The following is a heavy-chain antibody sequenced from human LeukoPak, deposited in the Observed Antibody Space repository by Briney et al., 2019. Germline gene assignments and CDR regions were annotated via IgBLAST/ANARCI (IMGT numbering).Heavy chain of an antibody. CDR3: ASGDFWSALDY. V-gene: IGHV1-69*05. J-gene: IGHJ4*02. CDR1: GGTFSNSA. CDR2: IIPIFGTA. D-gene: IGHD3-3*01. Sequence: GASVKVSCKASGGTFSNSAISWVRQAPGQGLEWMGGIIPIFGTANYAQKFQGRVTITTDESTSTAYMELSSLRSEDTAVYYCASGDFWSALDYWGQGTLVTVSS.